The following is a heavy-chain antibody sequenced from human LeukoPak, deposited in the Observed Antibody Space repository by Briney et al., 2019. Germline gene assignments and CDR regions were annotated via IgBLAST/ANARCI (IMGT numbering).Heavy chain of an antibody. J-gene: IGHJ4*02. CDR1: GFAFSSYS. CDR3: AGLSGGWPDLHC. CDR2: ISSSGSIT. Sequence: PGGSLRLSCAASGFAFSSYSMNWVRQAPGKGLEWVSYISSSGSITYYADSVKGRFTISRDNAKKSLYLRLNSLTDEDTAVYYCAGLSGGWPDLHCWGQGTPVTVSS. V-gene: IGHV3-48*02. D-gene: IGHD2-15*01.